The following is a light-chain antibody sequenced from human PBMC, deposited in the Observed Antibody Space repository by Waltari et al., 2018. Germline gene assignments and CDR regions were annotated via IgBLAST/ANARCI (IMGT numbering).Light chain of an antibody. Sequence: QSVLTQPPSVSGAPGQRVTISCTGSSSNIGAGYDVHWYQQLPGTAPKLLIYGNSNRRSGVPDRFSGSKGGTSGSLAMTGLQAEDEADYYCQAYDSSLSGSGVFGGGTKLTVL. V-gene: IGLV1-40*01. CDR1: SSNIGAGYD. J-gene: IGLJ2*01. CDR2: GNS. CDR3: QAYDSSLSGSGV.